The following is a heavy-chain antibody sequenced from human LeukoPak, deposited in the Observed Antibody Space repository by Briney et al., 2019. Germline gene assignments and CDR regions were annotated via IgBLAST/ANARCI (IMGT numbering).Heavy chain of an antibody. CDR1: GFTFSSYW. CDR2: INSDGSST. CDR3: ARVGAYCGGDCYLDY. J-gene: IGHJ4*02. V-gene: IGHV3-74*01. D-gene: IGHD2-21*02. Sequence: GGSLSLSCAASGFTFSSYWMHWVRQAPGKGLVWVSRINSDGSSTRYAYSVKGRFTISRDNAKDTLYLQLNSLRAEDTAVYYCARVGAYCGGDCYLDYWGQGTLVTVSS.